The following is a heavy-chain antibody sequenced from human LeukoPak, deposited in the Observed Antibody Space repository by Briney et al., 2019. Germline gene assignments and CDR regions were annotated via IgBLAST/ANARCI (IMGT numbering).Heavy chain of an antibody. Sequence: GGSLRLSCAASGFTVSSNYMSWVRQAPGKGLEWVSVIYSGGSTYYADSVKGRFTISRDNSKNTLYLQMNSLRAEDTAVYYCARGQNYYDSSGYYHPFHDYWGQGTLVTVSS. D-gene: IGHD3-22*01. CDR3: ARGQNYYDSSGYYHPFHDY. CDR2: IYSGGST. V-gene: IGHV3-53*01. J-gene: IGHJ4*02. CDR1: GFTVSSNY.